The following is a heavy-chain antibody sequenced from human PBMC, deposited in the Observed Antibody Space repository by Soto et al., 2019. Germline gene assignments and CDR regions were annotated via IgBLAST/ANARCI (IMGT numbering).Heavy chain of an antibody. D-gene: IGHD5-12*01. CDR1: GFTFSSYA. CDR3: ARGSFDRHGYNSYYFDY. V-gene: IGHV3-30-3*01. Sequence: QVQLVESGGGVVQPGRSLRLSCATSGFTFSSYAMHWVRQAPGKGLEWVAVISYDGSNKYYADSVKGRFTISRDNSKNRLYLQMTSLRAEDSAVYYCARGSFDRHGYNSYYFDYWGQGNLVTVSS. J-gene: IGHJ4*02. CDR2: ISYDGSNK.